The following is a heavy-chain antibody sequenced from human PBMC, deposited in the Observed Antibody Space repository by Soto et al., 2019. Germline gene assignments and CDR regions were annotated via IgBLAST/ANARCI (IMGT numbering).Heavy chain of an antibody. Sequence: PSETLSLTCTVSGGSISSGDYYWSWIRQPPGKGLEWIGYIYYSGSTYYNPSLKSRVTISVDTSKNQFSLKLSSVTAADTAVYYCARGITIFGVVIPDPLYYYYGMDVWGQGTTVTVSS. CDR2: IYYSGST. D-gene: IGHD3-3*01. CDR3: ARGITIFGVVIPDPLYYYYGMDV. J-gene: IGHJ6*02. CDR1: GGSISSGDYY. V-gene: IGHV4-30-4*01.